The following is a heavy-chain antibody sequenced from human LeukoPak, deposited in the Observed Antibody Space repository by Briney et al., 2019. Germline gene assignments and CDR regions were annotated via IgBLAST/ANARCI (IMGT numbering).Heavy chain of an antibody. D-gene: IGHD4-17*01. CDR3: ARDSGSTVDAFDI. CDR1: GVTFSSDS. CDR2: ISSSSSYI. J-gene: IGHJ3*02. Sequence: PGGPLRLSCAASGVTFSSDSMNSVRPAPGKGREWGSPISSSSSYIYYADAVKGRFTISRDNAKNSLYLQMNSLRAEDTAVYYCARDSGSTVDAFDIWGQGTMVTVSS. V-gene: IGHV3-21*01.